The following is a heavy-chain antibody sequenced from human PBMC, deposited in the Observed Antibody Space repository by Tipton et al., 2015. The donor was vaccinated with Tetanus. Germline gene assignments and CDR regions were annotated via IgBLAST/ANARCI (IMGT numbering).Heavy chain of an antibody. Sequence: TLSLTCTVSGGSIRSDNYYWNWIRQPPGKGLEWLAYISYGGRTNSNYPLKSRITISQDTSKNQFSLKLTSVTAADTAVYYCARANYEFPKKGPFDSWGQGALAIVSS. CDR1: GGSIRSDNYY. CDR2: ISYGGRT. CDR3: ARANYEFPKKGPFDS. J-gene: IGHJ4*02. D-gene: IGHD3-3*01. V-gene: IGHV4-61*01.